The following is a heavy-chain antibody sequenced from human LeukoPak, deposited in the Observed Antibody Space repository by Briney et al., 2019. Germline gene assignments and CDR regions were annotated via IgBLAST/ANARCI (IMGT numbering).Heavy chain of an antibody. CDR3: ARVLRGGGGFDY. CDR1: GFTVSSHD. J-gene: IGHJ4*02. CDR2: VGIAGDI. D-gene: IGHD3-10*01. Sequence: GGSLRLSCAASGFTVSSHDIHWVRQPTGKGLEWVSGVGIAGDIYYAGSVKGRFTISRENAKNSLFLQMNSLRAGDTAVYCCARVLRGGGGFDYWGQGTLVTVSS. V-gene: IGHV3-13*04.